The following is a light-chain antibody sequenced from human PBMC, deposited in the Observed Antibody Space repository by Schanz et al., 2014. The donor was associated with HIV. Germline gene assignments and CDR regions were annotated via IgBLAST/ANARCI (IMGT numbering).Light chain of an antibody. J-gene: IGKJ1*01. CDR3: QQYSNWPWT. Sequence: EIVLTQSPANLSVSPGERAILSCRASQSVSRNFAWYHQKPGQAPRLLIYGASTRATGIPVRFSGSGSGIEFTLSIGSLQSEDFGVYYCQQYSNWPWTFGQGTKVEIK. CDR1: QSVSRN. V-gene: IGKV3D-15*01. CDR2: GAS.